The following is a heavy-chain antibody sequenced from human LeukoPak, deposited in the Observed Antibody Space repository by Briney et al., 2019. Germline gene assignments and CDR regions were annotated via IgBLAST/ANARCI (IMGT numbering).Heavy chain of an antibody. V-gene: IGHV3-30*03. D-gene: IGHD4-17*01. CDR2: ISYDGSNK. CDR3: ARDQNDYGDYIGLWFDP. Sequence: PGGSLRLSCAASGFTFSSYGMHWVRQAPGKGLEWVAVISYDGSNKYYADSVKGRFTISRDNSKNTLYLQMNSLRAEDTAVYYCARDQNDYGDYIGLWFDPWGQGTLVTVSS. J-gene: IGHJ5*02. CDR1: GFTFSSYG.